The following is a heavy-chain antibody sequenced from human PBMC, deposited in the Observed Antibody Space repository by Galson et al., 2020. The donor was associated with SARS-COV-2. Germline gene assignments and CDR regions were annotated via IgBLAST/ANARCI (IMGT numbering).Heavy chain of an antibody. D-gene: IGHD3-22*01. CDR2: ISSSGSTI. V-gene: IGHV3-48*03. J-gene: IGHJ4*02. CDR3: ARDTYYYDSSGYPYFDY. Sequence: GESLKISCAASGFTFSSYEMNWVRQAPGKGLEWVSYISSSGSTIYYADSVKGRFTISRDNAKNSLYLQMNSLRAEDTAVYYCARDTYYYDSSGYPYFDYWGQGTLVTVSS. CDR1: GFTFSSYE.